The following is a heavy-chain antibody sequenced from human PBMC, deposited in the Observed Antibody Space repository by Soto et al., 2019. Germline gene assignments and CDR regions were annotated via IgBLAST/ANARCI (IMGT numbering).Heavy chain of an antibody. J-gene: IGHJ3*02. V-gene: IGHV4-59*12. Sequence: SETLSLTCTVSGGSISSYYWSWIRQPPGKGLEWIGYIYYSGSTNYNPSLKSRVTISADKSISTAYLQWSSLKASDTAMYYCAITTVTRLGGIWGQGTMVTVSS. CDR1: GGSISSYY. CDR3: AITTVTRLGGI. D-gene: IGHD4-17*01. CDR2: IYYSGST.